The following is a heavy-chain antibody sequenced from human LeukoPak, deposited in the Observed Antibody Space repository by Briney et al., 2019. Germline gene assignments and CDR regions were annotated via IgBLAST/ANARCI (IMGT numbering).Heavy chain of an antibody. CDR2: ISVYNGNT. Sequence: ASVKVSCKASGYTFTSYGITWVRQAPGQGLEWMGWISVYNGNTNYAQKLQGRVTMTTDTSTGTAYMELRSLRSDDTAVYYCARDSLSLFDYWGQGTLVTVSS. J-gene: IGHJ4*02. V-gene: IGHV1-18*01. CDR1: GYTFTSYG. CDR3: ARDSLSLFDY.